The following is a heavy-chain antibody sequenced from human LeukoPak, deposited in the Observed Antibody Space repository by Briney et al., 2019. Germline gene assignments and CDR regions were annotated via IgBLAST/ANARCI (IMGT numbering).Heavy chain of an antibody. CDR2: INPNSGGT. Sequence: ASVKVSCKASGYTFTGYYMHWVRQAPGQGLEWMGWINPNSGGTNYAQKFQGRVTMTRDTSISTAYMELSRLRSDDTAVYYCASEGFYYYDSSGYFPTNEYFQHWGQGTLVTVSS. J-gene: IGHJ1*01. CDR1: GYTFTGYY. V-gene: IGHV1-2*02. D-gene: IGHD3-22*01. CDR3: ASEGFYYYDSSGYFPTNEYFQH.